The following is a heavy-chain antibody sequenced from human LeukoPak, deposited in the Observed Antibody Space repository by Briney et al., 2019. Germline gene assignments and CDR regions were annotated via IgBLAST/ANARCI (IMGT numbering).Heavy chain of an antibody. CDR1: GDNVSSNSAA. CDR2: TYYRSKWSN. J-gene: IGHJ4*02. D-gene: IGHD2-2*01. V-gene: IGHV6-1*01. Sequence: PSQTLSLTCAISGDNVSSNSAAWNWIRQSPSRGLEWLGRTYYRSKWSNDYAVSVKSRITINPDTSRNRFSLQLNSVSPEDTAVYYCARGGIGYCSSSSCYFDYWGQGTLVTVSS. CDR3: ARGGIGYCSSSSCYFDY.